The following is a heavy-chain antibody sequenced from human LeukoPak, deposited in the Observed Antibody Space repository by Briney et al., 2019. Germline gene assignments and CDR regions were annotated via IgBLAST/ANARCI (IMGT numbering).Heavy chain of an antibody. D-gene: IGHD1-7*01. CDR3: AKDIGGTTYYYNGMDV. CDR2: ISWNSGSI. J-gene: IGHJ6*02. Sequence: PGRSLRLSCAASGFTFDDYAMYWVRQAPGKGLEWVSGISWNSGSIGYADSVKGRFTISRDNAKNSLYLQMNSLRPEDTALYYCAKDIGGTTYYYNGMDVWGQGTTVTVSS. CDR1: GFTFDDYA. V-gene: IGHV3-9*01.